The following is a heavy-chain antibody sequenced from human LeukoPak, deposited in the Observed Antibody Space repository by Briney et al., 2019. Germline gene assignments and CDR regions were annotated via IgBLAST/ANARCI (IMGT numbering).Heavy chain of an antibody. CDR1: GFTFSTYT. CDR2: ISSGGSYI. Sequence: GGSLRLSCAASGFTFSTYTLNWVRQAPGKGLEWVSSISSGGSYIYYADSVKGRFTVSRDNAKNSLYLQMNSLRAEDTAVYYCARDSSSGWSWGQGTLVTASS. V-gene: IGHV3-21*01. J-gene: IGHJ5*02. D-gene: IGHD6-19*01. CDR3: ARDSSSGWS.